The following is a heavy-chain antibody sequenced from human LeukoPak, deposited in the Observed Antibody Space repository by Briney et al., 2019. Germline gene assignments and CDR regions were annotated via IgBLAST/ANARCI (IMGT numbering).Heavy chain of an antibody. V-gene: IGHV3-33*06. J-gene: IGHJ4*02. Sequence: GRSLRLSCAASGFTFSSYGMHWVRQAPGKGLEWVEVIWYDGSNKYYADSVKGRFTISRDNSKNTLYLQMNSLRAEDTAVYYCAKPGSSSTFDYWGQGTLVTVSS. CDR1: GFTFSSYG. CDR3: AKPGSSSTFDY. D-gene: IGHD6-6*01. CDR2: IWYDGSNK.